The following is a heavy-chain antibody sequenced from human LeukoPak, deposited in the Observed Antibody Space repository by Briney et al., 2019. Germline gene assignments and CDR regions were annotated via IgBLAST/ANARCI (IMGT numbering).Heavy chain of an antibody. Sequence: SETLSLTRVVYGGSFSGYYWSWIRQPPRTGLEWIGEINHSGSTNYNPSPPSRATTPVDTSKTQSSLKLSSVTAADTAGLYGRGDPGSMVRGSRGGYDDYYYYMDVWGKGTTVTISS. D-gene: IGHD3-10*01. CDR1: GGSFSGYY. V-gene: IGHV4-34*03. CDR2: INHSGST. CDR3: RGDPGSMVRGSRGGYDDYYYYMDV. J-gene: IGHJ6*03.